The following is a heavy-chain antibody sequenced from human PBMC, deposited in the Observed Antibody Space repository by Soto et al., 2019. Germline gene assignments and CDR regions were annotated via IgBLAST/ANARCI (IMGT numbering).Heavy chain of an antibody. CDR3: AKGDGYNSAFDY. J-gene: IGHJ4*02. Sequence: VGSLRLSCAASGFTFSSYGMHWVRQAPGKGLEWVAVISYDGSNKYYADSVKGRFTISRDNSKNTLYLQMNSLRAEDTAVYYCAKGDGYNSAFDYWGQGTLVTVSS. CDR2: ISYDGSNK. CDR1: GFTFSSYG. D-gene: IGHD1-1*01. V-gene: IGHV3-30*18.